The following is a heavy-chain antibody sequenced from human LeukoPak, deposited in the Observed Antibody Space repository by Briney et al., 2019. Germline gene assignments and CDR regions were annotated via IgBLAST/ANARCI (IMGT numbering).Heavy chain of an antibody. Sequence: GGSLRLSCAASGFTFSTYTMNWVRQAPGKGLEWVSSITGSRSFIYYADSVKGRFTISRDNAKNSLYLQMNSLRAEDTAVYYCARVSGTWTFDYWGQGTLVTVSS. CDR3: ARVSGTWTFDY. V-gene: IGHV3-21*01. J-gene: IGHJ4*02. D-gene: IGHD3/OR15-3a*01. CDR1: GFTFSTYT. CDR2: ITGSRSFI.